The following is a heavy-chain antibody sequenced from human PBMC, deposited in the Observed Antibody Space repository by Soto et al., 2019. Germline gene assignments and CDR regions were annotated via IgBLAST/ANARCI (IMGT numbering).Heavy chain of an antibody. Sequence: QVQLQESGPGLVKPSETLSLTCTVSGGSISSYYWSWIRQPPGKGLEWIAYIYYSGSTNYNPSLKSRVTISVDTSKNQFSLKLSSVTAADTAVYYCARELYGGIDYWGQGTLVTVSS. V-gene: IGHV4-59*01. D-gene: IGHD4-17*01. CDR2: IYYSGST. J-gene: IGHJ4*02. CDR1: GGSISSYY. CDR3: ARELYGGIDY.